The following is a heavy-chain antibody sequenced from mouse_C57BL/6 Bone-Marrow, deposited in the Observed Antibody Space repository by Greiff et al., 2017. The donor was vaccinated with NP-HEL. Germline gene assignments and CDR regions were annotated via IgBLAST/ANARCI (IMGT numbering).Heavy chain of an antibody. D-gene: IGHD2-4*01. Sequence: EVQRVESEGGLVQPGSSMKLSCTTSGFTFSDYYMAWVRQVPEKGLDWVANITYDGSSTSYLDSLKSRFIISRDNAKNILYLQMSSLKSEDTATYYCAREGGLRRRTYAMDYWGQGTSVAVSS. CDR2: ITYDGSST. CDR3: AREGGLRRRTYAMDY. CDR1: GFTFSDYY. V-gene: IGHV5-16*01. J-gene: IGHJ4*01.